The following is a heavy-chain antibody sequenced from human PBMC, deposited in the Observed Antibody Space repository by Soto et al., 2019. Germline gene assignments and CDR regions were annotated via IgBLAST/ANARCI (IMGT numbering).Heavy chain of an antibody. V-gene: IGHV4-34*01. J-gene: IGHJ6*03. CDR3: ARGDVVVVAATRDYYYYMDV. CDR2: INHSGST. Sequence: SETLSLTCAVYGGSFSGYYWSWIRQPPGKGLEWIGEINHSGSTNYNPSLKSRVTMSVDTSKNQFSLKLTSVTAADTAVYYCARGDVVVVAATRDYYYYMDVWDKGTTVTVSS. CDR1: GGSFSGYY. D-gene: IGHD2-15*01.